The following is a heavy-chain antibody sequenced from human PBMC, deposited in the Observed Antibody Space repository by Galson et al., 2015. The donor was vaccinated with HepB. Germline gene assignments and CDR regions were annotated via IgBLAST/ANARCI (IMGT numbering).Heavy chain of an antibody. Sequence: SLRLSCAASAFSTYSLNWIRQAPGQGLEWVSSISSSSTYIYYADSVRGRFTISRDNAKNSVSLQMNSLRAEDTAVYYCARVPGMVGASTPIDYWGQGTLVTVSS. CDR2: ISSSSTYI. D-gene: IGHD1-26*01. CDR3: ARVPGMVGASTPIDY. V-gene: IGHV3-21*01. J-gene: IGHJ4*02. CDR1: AFSTYS.